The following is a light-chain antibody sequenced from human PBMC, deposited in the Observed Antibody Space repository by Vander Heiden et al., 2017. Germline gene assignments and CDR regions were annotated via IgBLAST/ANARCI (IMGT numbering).Light chain of an antibody. CDR1: SSNIGNNY. J-gene: IGLJ1*01. CDR2: DNN. Sequence: QSVLTQPPSVSAAPGQKVTISCSGSSSNIGNNYVSWYQQLPGTAPKLLIYDNNKRPSGIPDRFSGSKSGTSATLGITGLQTGDEADYYCGTWDSSLNAYVFGTGTKV. V-gene: IGLV1-51*01. CDR3: GTWDSSLNAYV.